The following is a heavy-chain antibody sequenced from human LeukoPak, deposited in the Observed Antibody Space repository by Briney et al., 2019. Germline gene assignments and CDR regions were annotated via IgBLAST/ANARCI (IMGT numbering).Heavy chain of an antibody. J-gene: IGHJ4*02. CDR1: GDSISTYY. CDR2: VFRSGST. V-gene: IGHV4-59*01. D-gene: IGHD3-22*01. Sequence: SETLSLTCTVSGDSISTYYWSWIRQPPGEGLEWIGYVFRSGSTNYNPSLKSRVTISVDTSKNQFSLILTSVTAADTAVYYCARAGNGYYPFDYWGQGTLVTVSS. CDR3: ARAGNGYYPFDY.